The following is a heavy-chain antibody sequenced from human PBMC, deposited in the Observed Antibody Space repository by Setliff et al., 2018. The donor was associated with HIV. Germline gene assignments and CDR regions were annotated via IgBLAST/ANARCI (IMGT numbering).Heavy chain of an antibody. J-gene: IGHJ2*01. CDR3: AGSGYDPMPGAMAPIHWYFDL. Sequence: PSETLSLTCTVSGGSISSDSHYWNWIRQPAGKGLEWIGHIYTSGSTNYNPSLKSRVTISVDTSKIQFSLKLSSVTAADTAVYYCAGSGYDPMPGAMAPIHWYFDLWGRGTLVTVSS. CDR2: IYTSGST. V-gene: IGHV4-61*09. D-gene: IGHD5-12*01. CDR1: GGSISSDSHY.